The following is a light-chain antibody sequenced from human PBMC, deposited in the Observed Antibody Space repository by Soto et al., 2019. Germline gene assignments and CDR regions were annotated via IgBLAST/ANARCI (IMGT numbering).Light chain of an antibody. CDR2: GAS. CDR1: QSVSSSY. V-gene: IGKV3-20*01. J-gene: IGKJ1*01. Sequence: EIVLTQSPGTLSLSPGERATLSCRASQSVSSSYLAWYQQKPGQAPRLLLYGASSRATGIPDRFSGSGSGPAVSLTISRLEPADFAVYYCQQYGSSPWTFGQGTKVQIK. CDR3: QQYGSSPWT.